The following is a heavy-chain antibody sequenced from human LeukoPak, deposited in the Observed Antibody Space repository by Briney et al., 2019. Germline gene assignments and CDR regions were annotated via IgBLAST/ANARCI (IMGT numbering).Heavy chain of an antibody. V-gene: IGHV1-69*04. CDR2: IIPILGIA. J-gene: IGHJ3*02. D-gene: IGHD5-18*01. CDR3: AREGYSYGNDAFDI. Sequence: SVKVSCKASGGTFSSYAISWVRQPPGQGLEWMGRIIPILGIANYAQKFQGRVTITADKSTSTAYMELSSLRSEDTAVYYCAREGYSYGNDAFDIWGQGTMVTVSS. CDR1: GGTFSSYA.